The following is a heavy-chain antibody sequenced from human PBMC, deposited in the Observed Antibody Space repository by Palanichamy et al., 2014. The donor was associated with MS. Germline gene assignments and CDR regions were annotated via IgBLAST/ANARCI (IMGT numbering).Heavy chain of an antibody. Sequence: EVQLLESGGGSVQPGGSLRLSCAVSGFNLSDYWIHWVRQPPGKGLMWVSRISPDGSSASYADSVEGRFTISRDNAKDTAYLQMNSLRVEDTAVYYCGRYITSHPGWGQGTLVTVSS. V-gene: IGHV3-74*01. CDR1: GFNLSDYW. D-gene: IGHD2-2*01. J-gene: IGHJ4*02. CDR2: ISPDGSSA. CDR3: GRYITSHPG.